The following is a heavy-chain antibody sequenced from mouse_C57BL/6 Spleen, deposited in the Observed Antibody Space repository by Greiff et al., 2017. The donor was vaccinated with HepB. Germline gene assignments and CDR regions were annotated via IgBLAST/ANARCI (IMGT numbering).Heavy chain of an antibody. Sequence: QVQLQQSGAELVKPGASVKLSCKASGYTFTSYWMHWVKQRPGQGLEWIGMIHPNSGSTNYNEKFKSKATLTVDKSSSTAYMQLSSLTSEDSAVYYCARGGIYYDYDGDAMDYWGQGTSVTVSS. CDR3: ARGGIYYDYDGDAMDY. D-gene: IGHD2-4*01. J-gene: IGHJ4*01. CDR1: GYTFTSYW. CDR2: IHPNSGST. V-gene: IGHV1-64*01.